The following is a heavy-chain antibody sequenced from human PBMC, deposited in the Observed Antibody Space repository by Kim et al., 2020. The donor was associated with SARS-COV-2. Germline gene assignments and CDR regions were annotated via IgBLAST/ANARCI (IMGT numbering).Heavy chain of an antibody. D-gene: IGHD6-6*01. CDR3: ARGGRYSSSSSGLDY. Sequence: SVKVSCKASGGTFSSYAISWVRQAPGQGLEWMGGIIPIFGTANYAQKFQGRVTITADESTSTAYMELSSLRSEDTAVYYCARGGRYSSSSSGLDYWGQGTLVTVSS. V-gene: IGHV1-69*13. J-gene: IGHJ4*02. CDR1: GGTFSSYA. CDR2: IIPIFGTA.